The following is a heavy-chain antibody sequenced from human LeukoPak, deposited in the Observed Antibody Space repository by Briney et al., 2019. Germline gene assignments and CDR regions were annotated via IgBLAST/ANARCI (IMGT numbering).Heavy chain of an antibody. Sequence: GGSLRLSCAVSGITLSNYGMSWVRQAPGKGLEWVAGISGSGGRTNYADSVKGRFTISRDNPKNTLYLQMNSLRAEGTAVYFCAQRGVVIRVILVGFHKEAYYFDSWGQGALSPSPQ. CDR1: GITLSNYG. D-gene: IGHD3-22*01. J-gene: IGHJ4*02. V-gene: IGHV3-23*01. CDR2: ISGSGGRT. CDR3: AQRGVVIRVILVGFHKEAYYFDS.